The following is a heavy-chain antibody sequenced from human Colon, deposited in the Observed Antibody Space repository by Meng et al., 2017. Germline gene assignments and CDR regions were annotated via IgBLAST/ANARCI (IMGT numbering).Heavy chain of an antibody. V-gene: IGHV4-30-4*01. D-gene: IGHD3-10*01. CDR1: GGSITSGGYY. J-gene: IGHJ5*02. Sequence: VQLQESGPVLVKPSQTLSLTCAGSGGSITSGGYYWTWIRQPPGKGLEWIGYIFYTGSTYYNPSLKSRVTISLDTSKNQFSLKLSSVTAADTAVYYCARDQIGGDGWFDPWGRGTLVTVSS. CDR2: IFYTGST. CDR3: ARDQIGGDGWFDP.